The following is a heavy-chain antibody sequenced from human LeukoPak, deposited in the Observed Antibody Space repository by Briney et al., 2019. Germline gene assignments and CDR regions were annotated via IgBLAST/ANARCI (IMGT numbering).Heavy chain of an antibody. Sequence: GGSLRLSCAASGFTFSSYGMHWVRQAPGKGLEWVAFIRYDGSNKYYADSVKGRFTISRDNAKNSLYLQMNSLRAEDTAVYYCARVFLYYMDVWGKGTTVTISS. V-gene: IGHV3-30*02. D-gene: IGHD3-10*02. CDR3: ARVFLYYMDV. CDR1: GFTFSSYG. CDR2: IRYDGSNK. J-gene: IGHJ6*03.